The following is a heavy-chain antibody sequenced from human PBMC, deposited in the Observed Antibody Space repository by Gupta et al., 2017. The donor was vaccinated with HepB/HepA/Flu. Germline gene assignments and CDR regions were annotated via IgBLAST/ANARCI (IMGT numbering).Heavy chain of an antibody. CDR3: ARAAVVARFYYFDY. Sequence: QVQLQQWGAGLLKPSETLSLTCAVYGGSFSGYYWSWIRQPPGKGLEWIGEINHSGSTNYNPSLKSRVTISVDTSKNQFSLKLSSVTAADTGVYYCARAAVVARFYYFDYWGQGTLVTVSS. CDR2: INHSGST. D-gene: IGHD2-15*01. CDR1: GGSFSGYY. J-gene: IGHJ4*02. V-gene: IGHV4-34*01.